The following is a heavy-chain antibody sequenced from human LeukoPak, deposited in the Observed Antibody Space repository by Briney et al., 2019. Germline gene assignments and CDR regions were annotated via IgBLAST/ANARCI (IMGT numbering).Heavy chain of an antibody. CDR3: AKGDIFTGVFYYYGMVV. V-gene: IGHV3-23*01. CDR2: ISGNGSSGTSGRT. CDR1: GFTFRHFA. D-gene: IGHD3-9*01. J-gene: IGHJ6*02. Sequence: GGSLRLSCAASGFTFRHFAMSWVRQAPGKGLEWVSVISGNGSSGTSGRTDYADSVKGRFTISRDNSKNTLYLQMNSLRAEDRGGYYCAKGDIFTGVFYYYGMVVRGQGTTVTVSS.